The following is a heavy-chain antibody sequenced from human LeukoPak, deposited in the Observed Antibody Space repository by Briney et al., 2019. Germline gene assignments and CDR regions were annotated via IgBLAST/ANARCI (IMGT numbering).Heavy chain of an antibody. CDR2: IYSSGST. D-gene: IGHD3-22*01. J-gene: IGHJ5*02. CDR1: GGAILPFY. CDR3: AKDYYDSSEGWFDP. Sequence: SETLSLTCSDSGGAILPFYWNWIRQPAGKGREWMGRIYSSGSTKYNPSLKRRVTMSVETSKNLFSLKLSSVTAADTAVYYCAKDYYDSSEGWFDPWGQGTLVTVSS. V-gene: IGHV4-4*07.